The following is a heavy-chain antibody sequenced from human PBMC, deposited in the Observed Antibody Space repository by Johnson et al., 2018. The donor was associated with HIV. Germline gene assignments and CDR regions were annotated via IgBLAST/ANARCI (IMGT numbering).Heavy chain of an antibody. CDR3: ARWLGFRYLYDAFDI. CDR1: GFTFSSYW. D-gene: IGHD3-22*01. J-gene: IGHJ3*02. CDR2: ISSDGSST. V-gene: IGHV3-74*01. Sequence: EQLVESGGGLVQPGGSLRLSCAASGFTFSSYWMHWVRQAPGKGLVWVSRISSDGSSTSYADSVKGRFTISRDNAKNTLYLQMNSLRAEDTAVYYCARWLGFRYLYDAFDIWGQGTMVTVSS.